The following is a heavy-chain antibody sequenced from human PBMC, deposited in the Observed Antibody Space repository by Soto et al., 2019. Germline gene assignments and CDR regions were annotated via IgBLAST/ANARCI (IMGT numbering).Heavy chain of an antibody. CDR2: IYYSGST. CDR3: ARLILVLIVPRLSWFDP. J-gene: IGHJ5*02. CDR1: GGSISSSSYY. D-gene: IGHD3-10*01. Sequence: SETLSLTCTVSGGSISSSSYYWGWIRQPPGKGLEWIGSIYYSGSTYYNPSLKSRVTISVDTSKNQFSLKLSSVTAADTAVYYCARLILVLIVPRLSWFDPWGQGTLVTVSS. V-gene: IGHV4-39*01.